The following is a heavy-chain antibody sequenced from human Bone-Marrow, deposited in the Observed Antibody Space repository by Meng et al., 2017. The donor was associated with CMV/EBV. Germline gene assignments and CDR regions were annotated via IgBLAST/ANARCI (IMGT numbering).Heavy chain of an antibody. CDR3: VMDDY. V-gene: IGHV1-18*01. D-gene: IGHD3-10*01. Sequence: VRLVQSGAAVKKPVASVNVSCKASGYTFTSYGISWVRQAPGQGLEWMGWISAYNCNTNCAEKLQGRVTMTTDTSLSTVNMELRSLRSGDTAVYYCVMDDYWGQGTLVTVSS. J-gene: IGHJ4*02. CDR1: GYTFTSYG. CDR2: ISAYNCNT.